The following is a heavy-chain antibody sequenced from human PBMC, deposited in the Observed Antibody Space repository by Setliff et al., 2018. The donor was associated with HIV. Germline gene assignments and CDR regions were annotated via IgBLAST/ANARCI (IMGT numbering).Heavy chain of an antibody. CDR3: AREEGGSSGYYYHYYYYMDV. CDR1: GGSISSYY. Sequence: KPSETLSLTCTVSGGSISSYYWSWIRQPAGKGLEWIGRIYTSGSTNYNPSLKSRVTMSVDTSKNQFSLKLSSVTAADTAVYYCAREEGGSSGYYYHYYYYMDVWGKGTTVTVSS. V-gene: IGHV4-4*07. CDR2: IYTSGST. J-gene: IGHJ6*03. D-gene: IGHD3-22*01.